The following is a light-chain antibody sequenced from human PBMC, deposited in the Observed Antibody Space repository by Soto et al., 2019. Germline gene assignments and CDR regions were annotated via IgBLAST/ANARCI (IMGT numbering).Light chain of an antibody. CDR1: SSNIGAGYD. V-gene: IGLV1-40*01. J-gene: IGLJ3*02. Sequence: QSVLTQPPSVSGAPGQRVTISCTGSSSNIGAGYDVHWYQQLPGTAPKLLIHGNNNRPSGVPDRFSGSKSGTSASLVITGLQAEDEADYYCQSYDSSLSGWVFGGGTKLTVL. CDR3: QSYDSSLSGWV. CDR2: GNN.